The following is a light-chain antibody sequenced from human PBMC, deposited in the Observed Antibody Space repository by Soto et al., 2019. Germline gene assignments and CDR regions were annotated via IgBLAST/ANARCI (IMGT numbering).Light chain of an antibody. CDR3: CSSAPESTYV. CDR1: SSDIGDCDY. CDR2: KCT. V-gene: IGLV2-23*01. Sequence: QSVLTQPASVSGSPGQSITISCTGTSSDIGDCDYVSWYQQHPGKAPKLMIYKCTQRPSGVSNRFSGSTSGNAASLTISGLQADDEADYFCCSSAPESTYVFGSGTKVTVL. J-gene: IGLJ1*01.